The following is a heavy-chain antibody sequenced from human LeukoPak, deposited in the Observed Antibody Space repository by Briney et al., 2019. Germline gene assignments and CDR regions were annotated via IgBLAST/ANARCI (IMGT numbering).Heavy chain of an antibody. CDR2: INPNSGRT. Sequence: ASVKVSCKASGYTFTGYYMHWVRQAPGQGLEWMGWINPNSGRTNYAQKFQGRVTMTRDTSISTAYMELNRLRSDDTAVYYCARDRDYGSGIFDYWGQGTLVTVS. D-gene: IGHD3-10*01. J-gene: IGHJ4*02. V-gene: IGHV1-2*02. CDR3: ARDRDYGSGIFDY. CDR1: GYTFTGYY.